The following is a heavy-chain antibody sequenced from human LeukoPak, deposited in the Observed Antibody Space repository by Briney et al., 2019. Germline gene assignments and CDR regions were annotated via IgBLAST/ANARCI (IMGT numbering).Heavy chain of an antibody. J-gene: IGHJ6*03. V-gene: IGHV1-69*05. D-gene: IGHD3-10*01. CDR2: IIPIFGTA. Sequence: SVKVSCKASGGTFSRYAISWVRQAPGQGVEWMGGIIPIFGTANYAQKFQGRVTITTDESTSTAYMELSSLRSEDTAVYYCARMGVGSYYYYMDVWGKGTTVTVSS. CDR3: ARMGVGSYYYYMDV. CDR1: GGTFSRYA.